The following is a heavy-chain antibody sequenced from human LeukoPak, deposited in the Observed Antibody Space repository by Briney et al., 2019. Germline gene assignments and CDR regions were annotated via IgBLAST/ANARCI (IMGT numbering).Heavy chain of an antibody. CDR1: GFRFSSYA. V-gene: IGHV3-23*01. CDR2: VSGSGDST. CDR3: AKWHRSPYFFDS. Sequence: GGSLRLSCAASGFRFSSYAMSWVRQAPGKGLEWVSSVSGSGDSTYYADSVKGRFTISRDNSKNTLYLQMSGLRAEDTAIYSCAKWHRSPYFFDSWGQGTLVTVSS. J-gene: IGHJ4*02.